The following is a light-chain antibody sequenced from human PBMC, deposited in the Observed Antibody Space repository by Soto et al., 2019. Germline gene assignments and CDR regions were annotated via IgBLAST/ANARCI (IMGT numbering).Light chain of an antibody. J-gene: IGKJ1*01. V-gene: IGKV3-11*01. Sequence: EIVLTHSPATLSLSLWEIATLSCRASQYITIYLAWCQQKPGQAPRLLIYDASNRATGIPARFSGSGSGTGFTLTISSLEPDDFAVYDCQQYDDWPPWTFGPATKVDIK. CDR3: QQYDDWPPWT. CDR2: DAS. CDR1: QYITIY.